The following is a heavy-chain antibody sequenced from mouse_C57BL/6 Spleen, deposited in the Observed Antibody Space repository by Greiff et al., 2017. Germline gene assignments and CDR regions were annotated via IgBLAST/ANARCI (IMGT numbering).Heavy chain of an antibody. CDR3: ARADYDYDGGAMDY. D-gene: IGHD2-4*01. CDR2: IYPSDSET. Sequence: QVQLQQPGAELVRPGSSVKLSCKASGYTFTSYWMDWVKQRPGQGLEWIGNIYPSDSETHYNQKFKDKATLTVDKSSSTAYMQLSSLTSEDSAVYYCARADYDYDGGAMDYWGQGTSVTVSS. CDR1: GYTFTSYW. J-gene: IGHJ4*01. V-gene: IGHV1-61*01.